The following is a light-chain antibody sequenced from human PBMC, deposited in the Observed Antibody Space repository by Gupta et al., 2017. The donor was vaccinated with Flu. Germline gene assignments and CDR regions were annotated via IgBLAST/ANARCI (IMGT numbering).Light chain of an antibody. Sequence: RATLSCRASQSVSSSYLAWYQQKPGQAPRLLIYGASSRATGIPDRFSGSGSGTDFTLTISRLEPEDFAVYYCQQYGSSPQTFGQGTKAEIK. CDR3: QQYGSSPQT. V-gene: IGKV3-20*01. CDR2: GAS. CDR1: QSVSSSY. J-gene: IGKJ1*01.